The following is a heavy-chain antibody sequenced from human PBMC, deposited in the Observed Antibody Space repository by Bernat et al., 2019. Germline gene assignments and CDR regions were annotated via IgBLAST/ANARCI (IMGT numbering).Heavy chain of an antibody. D-gene: IGHD3-3*01. J-gene: IGHJ4*02. CDR3: TREDLYDFWSGYYYYFDY. CDR2: SRSKAYGGTT. V-gene: IGHV3-49*04. CDR1: GFTFGDYA. Sequence: EVQLVESGGGLVQPGRSLRLSRTASGFTFGDYAMSWVRQAPGKGLEWVGFSRSKAYGGTTEYAASVKGRFTISRDDSKSIAYLQMNSLKAEDTAVYYCTREDLYDFWSGYYYYFDYWGQGTLVTVSS.